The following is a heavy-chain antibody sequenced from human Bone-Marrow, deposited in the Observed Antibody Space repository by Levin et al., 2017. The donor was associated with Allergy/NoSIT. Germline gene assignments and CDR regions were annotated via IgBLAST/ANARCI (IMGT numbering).Heavy chain of an antibody. J-gene: IGHJ5*02. CDR3: GRGVKSFDP. CDR1: GYTFNNYY. V-gene: IGHV1-2*02. Sequence: ASVKVSCKGYGYTFNNYYVHWVRQAPGQGLEWMGWIDPKSGDTIYAQRFQGRVTMTRDTSISTAYLELTSLRSDDTAVFYCGRGVKSFDPWGQGTLVTVSS. D-gene: IGHD2-21*01. CDR2: IDPKSGDT.